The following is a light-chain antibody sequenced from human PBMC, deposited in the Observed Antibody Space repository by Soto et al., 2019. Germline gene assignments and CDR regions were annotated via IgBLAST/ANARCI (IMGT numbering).Light chain of an antibody. Sequence: EIVMTQSPATLSVSPGERATLSCRASQSVGGNLAWYQQKPGQPPRLLIYAASSRPTGSPARFSGSGSGTEFTLTISSLQSEDFAFYYCKQYNNWPPWTFGQGTKVEIK. J-gene: IGKJ1*01. CDR2: AAS. CDR1: QSVGGN. V-gene: IGKV3-15*01. CDR3: KQYNNWPPWT.